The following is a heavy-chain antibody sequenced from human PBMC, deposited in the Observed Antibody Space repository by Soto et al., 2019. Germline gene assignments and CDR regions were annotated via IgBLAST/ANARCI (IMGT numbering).Heavy chain of an antibody. V-gene: IGHV4-39*01. Sequence: QLQLQESGPGLVKPSETLSLTCTVSGGSISSSSYYWGWIRQPPGKGLEWIGSIYYSGSTYYNPSLKSRVTTAVDTSKNQLSLTRSYVSAADTDVYYCASQSDYYDSSGYYEDYAFDIWGQERVVTV. CDR2: IYYSGST. CDR3: ASQSDYYDSSGYYEDYAFDI. J-gene: IGHJ3*02. CDR1: GGSISSSSYY. D-gene: IGHD3-22*01.